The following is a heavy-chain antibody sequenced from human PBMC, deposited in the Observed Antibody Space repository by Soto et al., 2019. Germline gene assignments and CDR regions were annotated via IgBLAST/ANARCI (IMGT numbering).Heavy chain of an antibody. CDR3: ARDLVAGSKGSYYYYGMDV. CDR2: IWYDGSNK. Sequence: ESGGGVVQPGRSLRLSCAASGFTFSSYGMHWVRQAPGKGLEWVAVIWYDGSNKYYADSVKGRFTISRDNSKNTLYLQMNRLRAEDTAVYYCARDLVAGSKGSYYYYGMDVWGQGTTVTVSS. J-gene: IGHJ6*02. CDR1: GFTFSSYG. D-gene: IGHD6-19*01. V-gene: IGHV3-33*01.